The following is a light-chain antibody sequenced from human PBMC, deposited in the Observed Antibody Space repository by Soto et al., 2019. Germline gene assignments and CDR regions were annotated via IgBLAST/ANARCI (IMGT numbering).Light chain of an antibody. Sequence: EIVLTQSPGTLSLSPGERATLSCRASQSVSGNYLAWYQHRPGQAPRLLIYRAYNSAVAIPDRFSGSGSGPDFALTISRLEPEDFAVYYCYQSGTFGQGTKVEIK. V-gene: IGKV3-20*01. J-gene: IGKJ1*01. CDR3: YQSGT. CDR1: QSVSGNY. CDR2: RAY.